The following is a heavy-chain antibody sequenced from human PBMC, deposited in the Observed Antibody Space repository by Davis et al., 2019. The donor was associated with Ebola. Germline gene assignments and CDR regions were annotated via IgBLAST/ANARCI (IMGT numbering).Heavy chain of an antibody. J-gene: IGHJ6*02. CDR2: IKQDGSEK. D-gene: IGHD2-2*01. CDR1: GFTFSSYW. Sequence: GESLKISCAASGFTFSSYWMSWVRQAPGKGLEWVANIKQDGSEKYYVDSVKGRFTISRDNAKNSLYLQMNSLRAEDTAVYYCARITKRYYYYGMDVWGQGTTVTVSS. V-gene: IGHV3-7*01. CDR3: ARITKRYYYYGMDV.